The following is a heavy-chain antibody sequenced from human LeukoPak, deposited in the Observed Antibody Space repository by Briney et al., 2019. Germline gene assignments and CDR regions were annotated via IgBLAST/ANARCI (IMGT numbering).Heavy chain of an antibody. CDR1: GGSIRSSSYY. Sequence: SETLSLTCTVSGGSIRSSSYYWGWIRQPPGKGLEWIGSIYYSGSTYYNPSLKSRVTISVDTSKNQFSLKLSSVTAADTAVYYCARLGSSGWYTNDWFDPWGQGTLVTVSS. D-gene: IGHD6-19*01. CDR2: IYYSGST. J-gene: IGHJ5*02. V-gene: IGHV4-39*01. CDR3: ARLGSSGWYTNDWFDP.